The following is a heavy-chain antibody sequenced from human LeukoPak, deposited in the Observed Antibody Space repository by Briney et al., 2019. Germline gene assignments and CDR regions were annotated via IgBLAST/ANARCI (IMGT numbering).Heavy chain of an antibody. CDR2: IYYSGST. V-gene: IGHV4-59*01. J-gene: IGHJ4*02. Sequence: SETLSLTCTVSGGSISSYYWSWMRQPPGKGLEWIGYIYYSGSTNYNPSLKSRVTISVDTSKNQFSLKLSSVTAADTAVYYCARGGSGWYGYYFDYWGQGTLVTVSS. CDR1: GGSISSYY. CDR3: ARGGSGWYGYYFDY. D-gene: IGHD6-19*01.